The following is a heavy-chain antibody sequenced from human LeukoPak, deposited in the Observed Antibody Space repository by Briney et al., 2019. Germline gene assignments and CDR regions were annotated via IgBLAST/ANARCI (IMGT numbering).Heavy chain of an antibody. J-gene: IGHJ3*02. D-gene: IGHD2-21*02. CDR2: IYYSGST. Sequence: PSETLSLTCTVSGGSISGYYWSWIRQPPGKGLEWIEYIYYSGSTNYNPSLKSRVTISVDTSKNQFSLKLSSVTAADTAVYYCARLVVTAEHDAFDIWGQGTMVTVSS. CDR1: GGSISGYY. CDR3: ARLVVTAEHDAFDI. V-gene: IGHV4-59*01.